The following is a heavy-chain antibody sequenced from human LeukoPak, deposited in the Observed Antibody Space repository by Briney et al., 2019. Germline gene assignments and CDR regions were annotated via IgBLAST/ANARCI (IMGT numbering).Heavy chain of an antibody. V-gene: IGHV3-48*03. J-gene: IGHJ4*02. CDR3: AKDPPGCSSTSCDY. CDR2: ISSSGSTI. CDR1: GFTFSSYE. D-gene: IGHD2-2*01. Sequence: GGSLRLSCAASGFTFSSYEMNWVRQAPGKGLEWVSYISSSGSTIYYADSVKGRFTISRDNSKNTLYLQMNSLRAEDTAVYYCAKDPPGCSSTSCDYGGQGTLVTVSS.